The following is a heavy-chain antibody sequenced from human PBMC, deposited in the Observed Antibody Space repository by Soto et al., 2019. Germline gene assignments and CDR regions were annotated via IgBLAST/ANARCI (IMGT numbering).Heavy chain of an antibody. J-gene: IGHJ4*02. V-gene: IGHV1-69*01. CDR3: ARTRQRRPVFYVDY. CDR1: GGPFNTFG. CDR2: IIPKYGTT. Sequence: QVQLMQSGAXXTKPGSSVKVSCKASGGPFNTFGISWVRQAPGQGLEWMGGIIPKYGTTNYARRFQGRVTITADESTTTAYLELSSLRHDDTAIYYCARTRQRRPVFYVDYWGQGTPISVTS. D-gene: IGHD2-2*01.